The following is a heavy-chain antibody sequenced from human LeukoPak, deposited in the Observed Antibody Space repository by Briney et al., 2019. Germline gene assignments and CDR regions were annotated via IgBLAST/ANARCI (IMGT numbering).Heavy chain of an antibody. D-gene: IGHD5-18*01. CDR3: ASSHSILGYSYGYVL. Sequence: SEILSLTCAVYGGSFSGYYWSWIHQPPGKGLEWVGEINHSGSTNYNPSLKSRVTISVDTSKNQFSLKLSSVTAADTAVYYCASSHSILGYSYGYVLWGQGTLVTVSS. V-gene: IGHV4-34*01. CDR1: GGSFSGYY. J-gene: IGHJ4*02. CDR2: INHSGST.